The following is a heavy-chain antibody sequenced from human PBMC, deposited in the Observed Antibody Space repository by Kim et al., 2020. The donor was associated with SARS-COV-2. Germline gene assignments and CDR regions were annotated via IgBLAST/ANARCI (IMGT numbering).Heavy chain of an antibody. V-gene: IGHV3-23*01. D-gene: IGHD6-13*01. CDR3: AKAGSSKGGLIYYPMNV. CDR1: GFTFSNYA. CDR2: ISGSGDST. Sequence: GGSLRLSCAASGFTFSNYAISWVRQAPGKGLEWVSGISGSGDSTYYADSVKGRFTISRDNSKNTLFLQIHSLRVEDTAVYYCAKAGSSKGGLIYYPMNV. J-gene: IGHJ6*01.